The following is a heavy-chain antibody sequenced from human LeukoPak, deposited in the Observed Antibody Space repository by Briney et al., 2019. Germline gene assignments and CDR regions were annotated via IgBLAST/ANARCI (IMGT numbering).Heavy chain of an antibody. V-gene: IGHV3-74*01. CDR3: ARAQHSGYERYQYYFDY. D-gene: IGHD5-12*01. CDR1: GFTFSSYW. Sequence: GGSLRLSCAASGFTFSSYWMHWVRQAPGKGLVWVSRINSDGSSTNYADSVKGRFTISRDNAENTLYLQMNSLRAEDTAVYYCARAQHSGYERYQYYFDYWGQGTLVTVSS. CDR2: INSDGSST. J-gene: IGHJ4*02.